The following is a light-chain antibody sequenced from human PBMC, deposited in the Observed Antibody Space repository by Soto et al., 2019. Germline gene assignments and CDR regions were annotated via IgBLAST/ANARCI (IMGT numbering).Light chain of an antibody. V-gene: IGKV1-5*03. Sequence: ASHSVDKFLAWYQQKPGKAPKLLIYKASTLQTGVPSRFSGSGSGTEFTLTISSLQGDDIATYYCQQYHSSFGLYTFGRGTRLEIK. J-gene: IGKJ5*01. CDR1: HSVDKF. CDR3: QQYHSSFGLYT. CDR2: KAS.